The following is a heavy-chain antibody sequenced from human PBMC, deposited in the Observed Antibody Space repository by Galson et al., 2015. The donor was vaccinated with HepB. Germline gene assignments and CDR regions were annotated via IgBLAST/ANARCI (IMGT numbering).Heavy chain of an antibody. Sequence: LSLTCAVYGGSLSDFYWTWIRQPPGKGLEWIGEIKHTGTTNYQPSLKSRVTISVDTSKNEFSLWLSSLTAADTAVYYCARVGVSKFGGALVVPYYFDYWGQGTLVT. CDR1: GGSLSDFY. CDR2: IKHTGTT. J-gene: IGHJ4*02. D-gene: IGHD3-16*02. V-gene: IGHV4-34*01. CDR3: ARVGVSKFGGALVVPYYFDY.